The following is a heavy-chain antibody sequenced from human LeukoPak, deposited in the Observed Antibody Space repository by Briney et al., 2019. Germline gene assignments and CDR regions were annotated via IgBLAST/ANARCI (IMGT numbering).Heavy chain of an antibody. CDR1: GGTFSSYA. D-gene: IGHD2-8*02. V-gene: IGHV1-69*13. Sequence: PVKVSCKASGGTFSSYAISWVRQAPGQGLEWMGGIIPIFGTANYAQKFQGRVTITADESTSTAYMELSSLRSEDTAVYYCARVRLVLSYYYGMDVWGQGTTVTVSS. CDR2: IIPIFGTA. CDR3: ARVRLVLSYYYGMDV. J-gene: IGHJ6*02.